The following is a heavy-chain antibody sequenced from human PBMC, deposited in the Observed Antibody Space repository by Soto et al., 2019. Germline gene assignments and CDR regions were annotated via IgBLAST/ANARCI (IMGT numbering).Heavy chain of an antibody. D-gene: IGHD3-22*01. Sequence: SETLSLTCTVSGGSISSYYWSWIRQPPGKGLEWIGYIYYSGSTNYNPPLKSRVTISVDTSKNQFSLKLSSVTAADTAVYYCASFTYYDSSGYYLFDYWGQGTLVTVSS. V-gene: IGHV4-59*01. J-gene: IGHJ4*02. CDR1: GGSISSYY. CDR3: ASFTYYDSSGYYLFDY. CDR2: IYYSGST.